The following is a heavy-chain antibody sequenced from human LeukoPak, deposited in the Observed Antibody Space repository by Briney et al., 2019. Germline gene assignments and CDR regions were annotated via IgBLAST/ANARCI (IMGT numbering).Heavy chain of an antibody. CDR2: MNPNSGNT. CDR1: GYTFTGYY. J-gene: IGHJ4*02. CDR3: ARGFGDYGDYVDY. Sequence: ASVKVSCKASGYTFTGYYMHWVRQAPGQGLEWMGWMNPNSGNTGYAQKFQGRVTMTRNTSISTAYMEPSSLRSEDTAVYYCARGFGDYGDYVDYWGQGTLVTVSS. D-gene: IGHD4-17*01. V-gene: IGHV1-8*02.